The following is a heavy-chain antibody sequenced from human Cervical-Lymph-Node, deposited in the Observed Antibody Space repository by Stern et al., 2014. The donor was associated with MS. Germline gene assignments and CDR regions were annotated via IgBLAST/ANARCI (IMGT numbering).Heavy chain of an antibody. J-gene: IGHJ6*02. Sequence: VQLVESGAEVKKPGASVKVSCKTSGYTFSTYGITWERQAPGKGPEWMGWISGHNGNTNFAERFQGRLTMTTDTSTRTAYMELRSLRYDDTAVYFCARDPGGYFHGMDVWGQGTTVTVSS. CDR2: ISGHNGNT. V-gene: IGHV1-18*01. CDR3: ARDPGGYFHGMDV. D-gene: IGHD3-10*01. CDR1: GYTFSTYG.